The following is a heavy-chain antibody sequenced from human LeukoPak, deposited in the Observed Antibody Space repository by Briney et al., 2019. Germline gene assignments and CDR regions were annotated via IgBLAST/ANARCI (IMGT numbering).Heavy chain of an antibody. CDR1: GGSISSYY. Sequence: PSETLSLTCTVSGGSISSYYWGWIRQPPGKGLEWIGSIYYSGSTYYNPSLKSRVTISVDTSKNQFSLKLSSVTAADTAVYYCARQGVYCSSTSCSPFNWFDPWGQGTLVTVSS. J-gene: IGHJ5*02. CDR3: ARQGVYCSSTSCSPFNWFDP. D-gene: IGHD2-2*01. V-gene: IGHV4-39*01. CDR2: IYYSGST.